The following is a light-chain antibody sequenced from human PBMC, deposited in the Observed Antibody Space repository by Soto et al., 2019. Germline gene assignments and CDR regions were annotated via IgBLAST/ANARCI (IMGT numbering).Light chain of an antibody. CDR1: SSDVGSGYNY. CDR2: EVT. V-gene: IGLV2-14*01. CDR3: SSYAGSSNV. Sequence: QSALTQPASVSGSPGQSITISCTGTSSDVGSGYNYVSWYQQHPGKAPKLMIYEVTNRPSGVSNRFSGSKSGNTASLTISGLQAEDEADYYCSSYAGSSNVFGTGTKVTVL. J-gene: IGLJ1*01.